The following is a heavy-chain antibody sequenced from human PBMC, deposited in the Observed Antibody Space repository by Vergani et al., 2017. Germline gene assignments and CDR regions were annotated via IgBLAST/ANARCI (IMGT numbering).Heavy chain of an antibody. Sequence: QVQLVESGGGVVQPGRSLRLSCAASGFTFSSYGMHWVRQAPGKGLEWVAVIWYDGSNKYYADSVKGRFTISRDNSKNTLYLQMNSLRAEDTAVYYCATLWGYFDYWSQGTLVTVSS. CDR1: GFTFSSYG. V-gene: IGHV3-33*01. J-gene: IGHJ4*02. D-gene: IGHD3-16*01. CDR3: ATLWGYFDY. CDR2: IWYDGSNK.